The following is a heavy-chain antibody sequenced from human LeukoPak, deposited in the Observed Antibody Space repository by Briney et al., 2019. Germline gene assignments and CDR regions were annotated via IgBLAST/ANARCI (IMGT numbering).Heavy chain of an antibody. Sequence: PSETLSLTCTVSGGSISSYYWSWIRQPPGKGLEWIGYIYYSGSTNYNPSLKSRVTISVDTSKNQFSLKLSSVTAADTAVYYCARVPLSGYKAYYYYMDVWAKGPRSPSP. V-gene: IGHV4-59*01. CDR2: IYYSGST. CDR3: ARVPLSGYKAYYYYMDV. J-gene: IGHJ6*03. D-gene: IGHD3-3*01. CDR1: GGSISSYY.